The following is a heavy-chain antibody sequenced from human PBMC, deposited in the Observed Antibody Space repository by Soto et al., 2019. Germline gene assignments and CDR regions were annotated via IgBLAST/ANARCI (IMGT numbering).Heavy chain of an antibody. CDR1: GIILSNYA. CDR3: AGGTPIISGTTGGY. Sequence: QVQLVESGGGVVQPGRSLRLSCAASGIILSNYAMHWVRQVPGKGLEWVAVISSDGKNKYYADSVKGRFSISRDTSKNAMYLQVNSLRIEDTAVYYCAGGTPIISGTTGGYWGQGTLVTVSS. CDR2: ISSDGKNK. V-gene: IGHV3-30*04. J-gene: IGHJ4*02. D-gene: IGHD1-20*01.